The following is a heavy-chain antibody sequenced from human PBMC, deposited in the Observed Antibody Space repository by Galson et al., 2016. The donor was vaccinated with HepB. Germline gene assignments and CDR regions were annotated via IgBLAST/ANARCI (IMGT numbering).Heavy chain of an antibody. D-gene: IGHD2-8*01. J-gene: IGHJ3*02. CDR3: TRVRRPWGMGRKDAFDI. V-gene: IGHV3-33*01. CDR2: IWYDGSKK. CDR1: GITFSIYG. Sequence: SLRLSCAASGITFSIYGMRWVRQAPGKGLEWVAVIWYDGSKKDYADSVKGRFTISRDNSKNTLYLQMNSLRAEDTAVYYCTRVRRPWGMGRKDAFDIWGQGTMVTVSS.